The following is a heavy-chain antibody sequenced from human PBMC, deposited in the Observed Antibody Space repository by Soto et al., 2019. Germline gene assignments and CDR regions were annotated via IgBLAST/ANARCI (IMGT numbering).Heavy chain of an antibody. V-gene: IGHV3-30-3*01. CDR3: ARASGWYEIDY. D-gene: IGHD6-19*01. CDR2: ISHDGNNQ. CDR1: GFTFRSHA. J-gene: IGHJ4*02. Sequence: QVPLVESGGGVVQPGRSLRLSCAASGFTFRSHAMYWVRQPPGKGLEWVAVISHDGNNQYYTDSVKGRFTLSRDNSKNTLYLQMNSLTADDTAVYYCARASGWYEIDYWGQGTLVTASS.